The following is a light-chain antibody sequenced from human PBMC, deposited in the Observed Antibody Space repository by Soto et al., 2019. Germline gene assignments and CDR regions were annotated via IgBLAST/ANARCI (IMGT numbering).Light chain of an antibody. CDR2: GAS. CDR1: QSVSSSY. V-gene: IGKV3-20*01. J-gene: IGKJ3*01. CDR3: QPYGSSPPFT. Sequence: EIVLTQSPGTLSLSPGERATLSCRASQSVSSSYLAWYQQKPGQAPRLLIYGASSRATGIPDRFSGSGSGTDFTLTISRLEPADFAVYYCQPYGSSPPFTFGPGTKVDIK.